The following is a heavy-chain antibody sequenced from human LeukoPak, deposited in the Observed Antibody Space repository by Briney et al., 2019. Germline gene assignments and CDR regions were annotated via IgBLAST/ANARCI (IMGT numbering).Heavy chain of an antibody. CDR2: INHSGST. Sequence: SETLSLTCAVYGGSFSGYYWSWIRQPPGKWLEWIGEINHSGSTNYNPSLKSRVTISVDTSKNQFSLKLSSVTAADTAVYYCARARYSSGWYNYWGQGTLVTVSS. V-gene: IGHV4-34*01. J-gene: IGHJ4*02. D-gene: IGHD6-19*01. CDR1: GGSFSGYY. CDR3: ARARYSSGWYNY.